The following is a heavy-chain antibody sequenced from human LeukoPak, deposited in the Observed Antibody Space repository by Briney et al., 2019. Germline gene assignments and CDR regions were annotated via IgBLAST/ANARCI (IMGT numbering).Heavy chain of an antibody. Sequence: GGSLRLSCAASGFTFSTYGMSWVRQAPGKGLEWVASIKQDGSEKNYVDSVMGRFTISRDNARNSLSLQMNSLRAEDTAVFYCARDKQGSFIYWGQGTLVTVSS. CDR3: ARDKQGSFIY. CDR2: IKQDGSEK. J-gene: IGHJ4*02. V-gene: IGHV3-7*01. CDR1: GFTFSTYG. D-gene: IGHD6-19*01.